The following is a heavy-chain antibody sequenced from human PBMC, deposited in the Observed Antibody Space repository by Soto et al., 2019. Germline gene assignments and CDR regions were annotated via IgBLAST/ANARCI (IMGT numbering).Heavy chain of an antibody. Sequence: QVQLVQSGTEVKEPGASVKVSCKASGYTFISYDNNWVRQASGQGLEWMGWMNPNSGNAGYVQKFQGRVTMTRNTAISTAYMELSSLRSEDTAIYYCAIMWVGTMVIDSWGQGTLVTVSS. D-gene: IGHD3-10*01. V-gene: IGHV1-8*01. CDR2: MNPNSGNA. J-gene: IGHJ4*02. CDR1: GYTFISYD. CDR3: AIMWVGTMVIDS.